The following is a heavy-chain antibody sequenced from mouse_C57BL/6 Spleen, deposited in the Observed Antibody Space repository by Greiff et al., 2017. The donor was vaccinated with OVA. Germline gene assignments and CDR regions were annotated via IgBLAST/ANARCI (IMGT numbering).Heavy chain of an antibody. Sequence: QVQLKESGAELARPGASVKMSCKASGYTFTSYTMHWVKQRPGQGLEWIGYINPSSGYTKYNQKFKDKATLTADKSSSTAYMQLSSLTSEDSAVYYCARGGVRGGFYYAMDYWGQGTSVTVSS. CDR2: INPSSGYT. D-gene: IGHD5-1*01. J-gene: IGHJ4*01. CDR1: GYTFTSYT. V-gene: IGHV1-4*01. CDR3: ARGGVRGGFYYAMDY.